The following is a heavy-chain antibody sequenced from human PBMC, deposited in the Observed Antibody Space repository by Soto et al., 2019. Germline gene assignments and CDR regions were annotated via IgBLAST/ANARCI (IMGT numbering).Heavy chain of an antibody. D-gene: IGHD3-22*01. Sequence: PSETLSLTCTVSGGSISSYYWSWIRQPPGKGLEWIGYIYYSGSTNYNPSLKSRVTISVDTSKNQFSLKLSSVTAADTAVYYCAGQAPYDSSGYGYYFDYWGQGTLVTVSS. J-gene: IGHJ4*02. CDR3: AGQAPYDSSGYGYYFDY. CDR1: GGSISSYY. V-gene: IGHV4-59*01. CDR2: IYYSGST.